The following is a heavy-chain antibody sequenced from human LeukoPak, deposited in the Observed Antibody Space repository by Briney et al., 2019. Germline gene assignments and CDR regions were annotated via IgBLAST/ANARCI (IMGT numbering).Heavy chain of an antibody. J-gene: IGHJ4*02. CDR3: ARDGDSQRYGSGSRGYYFDY. CDR2: IYYSGST. D-gene: IGHD3-10*01. V-gene: IGHV4-39*07. CDR1: GGSISSSSYY. Sequence: SETLSLTCTVSGGSISSSSYYWGWIRQPPGKGLEWIGSIYYSGSTYYNPSLKSRVTMSVDTSKNQFSLKLSSVTAADTAVYYCARDGDSQRYGSGSRGYYFDYWGQGTLVTVSS.